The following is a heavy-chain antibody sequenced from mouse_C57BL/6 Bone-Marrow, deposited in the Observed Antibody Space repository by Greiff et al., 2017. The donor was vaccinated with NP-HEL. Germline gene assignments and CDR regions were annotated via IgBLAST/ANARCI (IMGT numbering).Heavy chain of an antibody. CDR2: ISSGSSTI. CDR1: GFTFSDYG. CDR3: ARRSIDWYFDV. Sequence: EVHLVESGGGLVKPGGSLKLSCAASGFTFSDYGMHWVRQAPEKGLEWVAYISSGSSTIYYADTVKGRFTISRDNAKNTLFLQMTSLRSEDTAMYYCARRSIDWYFDVWGTGTTVTVSS. V-gene: IGHV5-17*01. D-gene: IGHD2-10*02. J-gene: IGHJ1*03.